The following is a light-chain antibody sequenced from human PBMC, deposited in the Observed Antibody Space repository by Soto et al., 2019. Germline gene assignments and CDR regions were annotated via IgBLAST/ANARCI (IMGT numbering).Light chain of an antibody. V-gene: IGKV3-20*01. CDR3: QPFGS. Sequence: ETVLTQSPGALSFSPGDRATLSCRASQSVSSAYLAWYQQKPGQAPRLVIYGASSRATGIPDRFTGSGTGTEFSLNISRLEPEDFAVYYCQPFGSFGQGTKLEIK. J-gene: IGKJ2*01. CDR2: GAS. CDR1: QSVSSAY.